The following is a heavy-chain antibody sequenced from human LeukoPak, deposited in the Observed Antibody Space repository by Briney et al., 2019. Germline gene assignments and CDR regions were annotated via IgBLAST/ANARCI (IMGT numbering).Heavy chain of an antibody. CDR2: FDPEDGET. Sequence: GASVKVSCKVSGYTLTELSMHWVRQAPGKGLEWMGGFDPEDGETIYAQKFQGRVTMTEDTSTDTAYMELSSLRSEDTAVYYCATGVEVLGYFDYWGQGTLVTVSS. CDR3: ATGVEVLGYFDY. J-gene: IGHJ4*02. CDR1: GYTLTELS. D-gene: IGHD7-27*01. V-gene: IGHV1-24*01.